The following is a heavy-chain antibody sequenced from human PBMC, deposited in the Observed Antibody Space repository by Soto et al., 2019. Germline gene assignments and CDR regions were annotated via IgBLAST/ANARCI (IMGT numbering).Heavy chain of an antibody. D-gene: IGHD3-16*01. V-gene: IGHV1-18*04. CDR2: ISGHNGNP. J-gene: IGHJ4*02. CDR3: ARVHVIGGVITHERGFDY. Sequence: ASVKVSCKASGYTFSSYGINWVRQAPGQGVEWMGWISGHNGNPKYAQELQGRVTMTIDASTSTAHMELRSLTSDDTAVYYCARVHVIGGVITHERGFDYWGQGTLVTVSS. CDR1: GYTFSSYG.